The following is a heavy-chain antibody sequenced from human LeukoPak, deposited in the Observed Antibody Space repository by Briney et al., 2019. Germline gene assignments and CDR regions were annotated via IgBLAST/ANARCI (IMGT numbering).Heavy chain of an antibody. CDR2: ISAYNGNT. D-gene: IGHD3-22*01. Sequence: ASVKVSCKASGYTFTSYGISWVQQAPGQGLEWMGWISAYNGNTNYAQKLQGRVTMTTDTSTSTAYMELRSLRSDDTAVYYCARYWGSSGPYYFDYWGQGTLVTVSS. CDR1: GYTFTSYG. V-gene: IGHV1-18*01. J-gene: IGHJ4*02. CDR3: ARYWGSSGPYYFDY.